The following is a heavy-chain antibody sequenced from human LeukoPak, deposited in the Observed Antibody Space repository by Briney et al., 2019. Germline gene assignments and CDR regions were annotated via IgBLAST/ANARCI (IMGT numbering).Heavy chain of an antibody. Sequence: GGSLRLSCAASGFTFSSYWMHWVRQAPGKGLVWVSSIKSDGSTNYADSVKGRFTISRDNAKNAVSLQMNSLRAEDTGVYYCARAPSEIGGYYPEYFRHWGQGTLVTVFS. CDR1: GFTFSSYW. CDR3: ARAPSEIGGYYPEYFRH. J-gene: IGHJ1*01. CDR2: IKSDGST. V-gene: IGHV3-74*01. D-gene: IGHD3-22*01.